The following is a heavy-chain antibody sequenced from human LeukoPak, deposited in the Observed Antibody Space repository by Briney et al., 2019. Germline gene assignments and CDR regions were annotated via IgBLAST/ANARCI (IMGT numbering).Heavy chain of an antibody. D-gene: IGHD6-13*01. Sequence: GGSLRLSCAASGFTFSSYAMHWVRQAPGKGLEWVAVISYDGSNKYYADSVKGRFTISRDNSKNTLYLQMNSLRAEDTAVHYCASDSSYSSSWYGYYFDYWGQGTLVTVSS. CDR2: ISYDGSNK. J-gene: IGHJ4*02. CDR1: GFTFSSYA. V-gene: IGHV3-30*04. CDR3: ASDSSYSSSWYGYYFDY.